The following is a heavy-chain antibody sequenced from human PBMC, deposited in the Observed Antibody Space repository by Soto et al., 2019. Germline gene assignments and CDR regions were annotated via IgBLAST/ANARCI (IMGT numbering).Heavy chain of an antibody. J-gene: IGHJ3*02. CDR2: IYSDGITI. CDR1: GFTVSSNY. D-gene: IGHD3-10*01. Sequence: PGGSLRLSCAASGFTVSSNYMSWVRQAPGKGLEWVSLIYSDGITIVYADSVKGRFTISRDNAKNTLYLQMNSLRVEDTAVYYCARDRGYPDSFNIWGQGTMVTVSS. CDR3: ARDRGYPDSFNI. V-gene: IGHV3-74*01.